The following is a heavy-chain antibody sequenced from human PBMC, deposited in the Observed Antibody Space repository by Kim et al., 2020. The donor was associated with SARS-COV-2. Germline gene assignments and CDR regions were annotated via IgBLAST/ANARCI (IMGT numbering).Heavy chain of an antibody. Sequence: SETLSLTCTVSGGSVSSGSYYWSWIRQPPGKGLEWIGYIYYSGSTNYNPSLKSRVTISVDTSKNQFSLKLSSVTAADTAVYYCATDMKWDSSGYTDYWGQGTLVTVSS. CDR1: GGSVSSGSYY. D-gene: IGHD3-22*01. J-gene: IGHJ4*02. CDR2: IYYSGST. V-gene: IGHV4-61*01. CDR3: ATDMKWDSSGYTDY.